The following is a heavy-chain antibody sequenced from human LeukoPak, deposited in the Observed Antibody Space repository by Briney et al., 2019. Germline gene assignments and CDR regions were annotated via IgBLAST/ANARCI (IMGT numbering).Heavy chain of an antibody. CDR3: ARVVPAAEFDY. Sequence: PGGSLRLSCAASGFTFSGYSMNWVRQAPGKGLEWVSSISSSSSYIYYADSVKGRFIISRDNAKNSLYLQMNSLRAEDTAVYYCARVVPAAEFDYWGQGTLVTVSS. V-gene: IGHV3-21*01. CDR1: GFTFSGYS. CDR2: ISSSSSYI. J-gene: IGHJ4*02. D-gene: IGHD2-2*01.